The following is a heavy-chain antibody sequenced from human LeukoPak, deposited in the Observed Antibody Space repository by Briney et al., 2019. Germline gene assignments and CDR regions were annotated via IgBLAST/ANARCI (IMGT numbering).Heavy chain of an antibody. V-gene: IGHV3-30*18. CDR3: AKDSDYYDSSWFDY. D-gene: IGHD3-22*01. CDR1: GFTFSSYG. J-gene: IGHJ4*02. CDR2: ISYDGSNK. Sequence: GGSLRLSCAASGFTFSSYGMHWVRQAPGKGLEWVAVISYDGSNKYYADSVKGRFTISRDNSKNTLYLQMNSLRAEDTAVYYCAKDSDYYDSSWFDYWGQGTLVTVSS.